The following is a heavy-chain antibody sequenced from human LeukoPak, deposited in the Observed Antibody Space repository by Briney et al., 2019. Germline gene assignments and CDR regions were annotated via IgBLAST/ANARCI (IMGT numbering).Heavy chain of an antibody. CDR3: AKDMGYNPDYYYGMDV. Sequence: GGSLRLSCAASGFTFSSFALNWVRQAPGKGLDWVSGISGSGAITYYADSVKGRFTISRDNSKNTLYLQMNSLRAEDTAVYYCAKDMGYNPDYYYGMDVWGQGTTVTVSS. CDR1: GFTFSSFA. J-gene: IGHJ6*02. D-gene: IGHD5-24*01. V-gene: IGHV3-23*01. CDR2: ISGSGAIT.